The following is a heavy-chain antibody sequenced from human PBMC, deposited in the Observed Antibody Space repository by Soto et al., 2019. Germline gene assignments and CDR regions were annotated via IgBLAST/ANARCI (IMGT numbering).Heavy chain of an antibody. CDR2: ISAYNGNT. CDR3: ARERGGTGYSRGREHYFDY. J-gene: IGHJ4*02. CDR1: GYTFTSYG. Sequence: QVQLVQSGAEVKKPGASVKVSCKASGYTFTSYGISWVRQAPGQGLEWMGWISAYNGNTNYAQKLQGRVTMTTDTSKSTAYMELRSLRSDDTAVDYCARERGGTGYSRGREHYFDYWGQGTLVTVSS. V-gene: IGHV1-18*04. D-gene: IGHD6-13*01.